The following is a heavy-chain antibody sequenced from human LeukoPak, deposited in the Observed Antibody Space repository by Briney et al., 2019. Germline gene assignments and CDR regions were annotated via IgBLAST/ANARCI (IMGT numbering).Heavy chain of an antibody. J-gene: IGHJ4*02. Sequence: GGSLRLSCAASGFTFTNFWMNWIRRAPGRGLEWVANIRPDGSEQFYVDSVKGRFTISRDNAKNSVYLQMNSLRADDTAVYYCAGRDSAQNPWAYWGQGTLVTVST. D-gene: IGHD4-11*01. V-gene: IGHV3-7*01. CDR2: IRPDGSEQ. CDR1: GFTFTNFW. CDR3: AGRDSAQNPWAY.